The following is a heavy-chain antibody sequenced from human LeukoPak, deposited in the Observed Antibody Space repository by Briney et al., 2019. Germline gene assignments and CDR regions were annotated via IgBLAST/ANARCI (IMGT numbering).Heavy chain of an antibody. CDR3: ASRDGYNFVDY. D-gene: IGHD5-24*01. J-gene: IGHJ4*02. CDR1: GGTFSSYA. V-gene: IGHV1-69*13. CDR2: IIPIFGTA. Sequence: GASVNVSCTASGGTFSSYAISWVRQAPGQGLEWMGGIIPIFGTANYAQKFQGRVTITADESTSTAYMELSSLRSEDTAVYYCASRDGYNFVDYWGQGTLVTVSS.